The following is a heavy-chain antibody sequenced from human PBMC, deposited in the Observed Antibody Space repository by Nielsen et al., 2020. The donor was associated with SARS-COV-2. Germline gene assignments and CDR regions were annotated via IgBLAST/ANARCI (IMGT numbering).Heavy chain of an antibody. CDR1: GFTFNSYA. V-gene: IGHV3-23*01. Sequence: GESLKISCAASGFTFNSYAMSWVRQAPGKGLEWASSISGSGGSTYYADSVKGRFTISRDNSKNTLNLQMNSLRAEDTAVYYCAKGRDITIFGVVIDYWGQGTLVSVSS. J-gene: IGHJ4*02. D-gene: IGHD3-3*01. CDR3: AKGRDITIFGVVIDY. CDR2: ISGSGGST.